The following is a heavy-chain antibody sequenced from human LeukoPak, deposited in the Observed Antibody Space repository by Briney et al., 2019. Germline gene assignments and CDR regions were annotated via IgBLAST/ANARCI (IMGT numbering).Heavy chain of an antibody. D-gene: IGHD3-10*01. V-gene: IGHV4-34*01. CDR3: ARPRYGSGSLDS. J-gene: IGHJ4*02. Sequence: SETLSLACAVYGESFSGHYWTWIRQPPGRGLERIGEINQSGSTTSNPSLHNRLTISVDTSKNQFSLRLTSVTAADTAIYYCARPRYGSGSLDSWGQGTLVTVSS. CDR1: GESFSGHY. CDR2: INQSGST.